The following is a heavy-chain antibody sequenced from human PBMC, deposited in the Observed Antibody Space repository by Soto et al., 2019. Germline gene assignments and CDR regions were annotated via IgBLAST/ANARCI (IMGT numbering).Heavy chain of an antibody. CDR2: INHSGST. CDR1: GGSFSGYY. V-gene: IGHV4-34*01. CDR3: ARGYYSSSLKTQFDY. Sequence: KASETLSLTCAVYGGSFSGYYWSWIRQPPGKGLEWIGEINHSGSTNYNPSLKSRVTISVDTSKNQFSLKLSSVTAADTAVYYCARGYYSSSLKTQFDYWGQGTLVTVSS. D-gene: IGHD6-13*01. J-gene: IGHJ4*02.